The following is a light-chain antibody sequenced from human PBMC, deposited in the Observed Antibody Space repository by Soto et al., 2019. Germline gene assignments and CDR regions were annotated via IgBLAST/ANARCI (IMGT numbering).Light chain of an antibody. CDR1: QTISSW. Sequence: DIQMTQPPSTLSGPVGDRVTISCRASQTISSWLAWYQQKPGKAPKLLIYAASSLQSGVPSRFSGSGSGTDFTLTISSLQPEDFATYYCQQSYSTLPITFGQGTRLEIK. V-gene: IGKV1-39*01. CDR3: QQSYSTLPIT. CDR2: AAS. J-gene: IGKJ5*01.